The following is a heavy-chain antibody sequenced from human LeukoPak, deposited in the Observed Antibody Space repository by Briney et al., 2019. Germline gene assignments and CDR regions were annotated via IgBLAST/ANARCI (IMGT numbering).Heavy chain of an antibody. CDR1: GYSISSGYY. CDR2: IYHSGST. CDR3: AKDLAGIDY. D-gene: IGHD6-13*01. Sequence: SETLSLTCTVSGYSISSGYYWGWIRQPPGKGLEWIGSIYHSGSTYYNPSLKSRVTISVDTSKNQFSLKLSSVTAADTAVYYCAKDLAGIDYWGQGTLVTVSS. J-gene: IGHJ4*02. V-gene: IGHV4-38-2*02.